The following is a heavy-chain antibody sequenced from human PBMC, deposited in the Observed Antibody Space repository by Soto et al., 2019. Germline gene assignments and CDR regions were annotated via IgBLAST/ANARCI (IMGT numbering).Heavy chain of an antibody. CDR3: ARSLERWLQLVC. J-gene: IGHJ4*02. D-gene: IGHD5-12*01. CDR1: GFTFSSYA. Sequence: PGGSLRLSCAASGFTFSSYAMHWVRQAPGKGLEWVAVISYDGSNKYYADSVKGRFTISRDNSKNTLYLQMNSLRAEDTAVYYCARSLERWLQLVCWRQGTLVTVSS. V-gene: IGHV3-30-3*01. CDR2: ISYDGSNK.